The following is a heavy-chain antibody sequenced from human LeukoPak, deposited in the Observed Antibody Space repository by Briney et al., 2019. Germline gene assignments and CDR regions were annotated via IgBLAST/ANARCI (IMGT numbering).Heavy chain of an antibody. V-gene: IGHV3-23*01. D-gene: IGHD3-3*01. CDR3: AKDAVFGVVINYYYMDV. J-gene: IGHJ6*03. CDR1: GFTFSSYA. CDR2: ISGSGGST. Sequence: GGSLRLSCAASGFTFSSYAMTWVRQAPGKGLEWVSAISGSGGSTYYADSVKGRFTISRDNSKNTLYLQMNSLRAEDTAVYYCAKDAVFGVVINYYYMDVWGKGTTVTVSS.